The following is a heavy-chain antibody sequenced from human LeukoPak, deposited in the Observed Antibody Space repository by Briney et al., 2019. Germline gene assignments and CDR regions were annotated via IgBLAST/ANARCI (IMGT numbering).Heavy chain of an antibody. CDR2: ISYDGSNK. V-gene: IGHV3-30*04. D-gene: IGHD5-18*01. CDR3: VLWLDYYYCGMDV. Sequence: GGSLRLSCAASGFTFSSYAMHWVRQAPGKGLEWVAVISYDGSNKYYADSVKGRFTISRDNSKNTLYLQMNSLRAEDTAVYYCVLWLDYYYCGMDVWGQGTTVTVSS. J-gene: IGHJ6*02. CDR1: GFTFSSYA.